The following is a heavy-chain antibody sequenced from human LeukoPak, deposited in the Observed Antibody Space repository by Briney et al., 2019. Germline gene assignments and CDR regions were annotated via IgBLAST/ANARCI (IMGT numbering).Heavy chain of an antibody. CDR1: GFTFSSYA. Sequence: GGSLRLSCAASGFTFSSYAMNWVRQAPGKGLEWVSGISGSGGNTYYSDSVKGRFTISRDNSKNTLYLQMNSLRAEDTAVYYCARDPDSSGWYGSAFDIWGQGTMVTVSS. J-gene: IGHJ3*02. V-gene: IGHV3-23*01. D-gene: IGHD6-19*01. CDR2: ISGSGGNT. CDR3: ARDPDSSGWYGSAFDI.